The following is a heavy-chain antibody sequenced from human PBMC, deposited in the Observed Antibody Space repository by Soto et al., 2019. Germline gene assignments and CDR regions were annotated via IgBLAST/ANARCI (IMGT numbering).Heavy chain of an antibody. J-gene: IGHJ4*02. Sequence: WSVADGKSINHCWSCIRKPPGKGLEWIGYIYYSGSTNYNPSLKSRVTISVDTSKNQFSLKLSSVTAADQAVYYCARRYGASFDYWGQGTLVTVSS. CDR1: DGKSINHC. D-gene: IGHD4-17*01. V-gene: IGHV4-59*11. CDR3: ARRYGASFDY. CDR2: IYYSGST.